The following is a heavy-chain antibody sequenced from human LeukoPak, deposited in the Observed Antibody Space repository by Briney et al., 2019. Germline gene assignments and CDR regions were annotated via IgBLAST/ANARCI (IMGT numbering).Heavy chain of an antibody. J-gene: IGHJ4*02. D-gene: IGHD3-10*01. CDR2: ITSASTT. Sequence: GGSLRLSCAASGFTFSSYEMSWVRQAPGKGLEWVSYITSASTTYYADSVKGRFTISRDNAKNSVHLRMNSLRAEDTAVYYCAGFGELPNWGQGTLVTVSS. CDR3: AGFGELPN. V-gene: IGHV3-48*03. CDR1: GFTFSSYE.